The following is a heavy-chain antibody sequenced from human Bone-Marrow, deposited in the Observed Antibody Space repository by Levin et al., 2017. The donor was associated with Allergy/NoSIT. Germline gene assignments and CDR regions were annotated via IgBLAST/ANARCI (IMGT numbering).Heavy chain of an antibody. D-gene: IGHD5-24*01. CDR3: ARMQLQLRVRPFHYYYGMDV. CDR1: GASFGTYY. V-gene: IGHV4-59*12. CDR2: VYFTGTA. J-gene: IGHJ6*02. Sequence: PSETLSLTCTLSGASFGTYYWSWVRQAPGKGLEWMAYVYFTGTANYNPSLKSRLSISVDMSKNQFSLKVKSVTAADTAVYYCARMQLQLRVRPFHYYYGMDVWGQGTTVTVSS.